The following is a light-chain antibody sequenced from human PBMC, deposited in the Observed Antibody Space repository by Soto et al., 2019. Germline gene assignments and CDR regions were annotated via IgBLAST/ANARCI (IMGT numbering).Light chain of an antibody. CDR3: GSWDSSLSAYV. J-gene: IGLJ1*01. Sequence: QSVLTQPPSVSTAPGEQVTISCAGSSSNMGGNSVSWYQQLPGTAPKLLIYDDNKRPSGIPDRFSGSKSGTSATLGITGFQTGDEADYYCGSWDSSLSAYVFGTGTKVTV. V-gene: IGLV1-51*01. CDR1: SSNMGGNS. CDR2: DDN.